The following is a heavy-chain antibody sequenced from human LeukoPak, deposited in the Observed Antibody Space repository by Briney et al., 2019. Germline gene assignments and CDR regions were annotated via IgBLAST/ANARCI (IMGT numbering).Heavy chain of an antibody. V-gene: IGHV4-34*12. D-gene: IGHD5-12*01. CDR2: IFYSGST. CDR3: ARRNGQDIVATFRRRYYFDY. Sequence: SETLSLTCAVYGGSFSGYYWSWIRQPPGKGLEWIGNIFYSGSTYYSPSLKSRVTISLDTSKNQFSLKLSSVTAADTAVYYCARRNGQDIVATFRRRYYFDYWGQGTLVTVSS. CDR1: GGSFSGYY. J-gene: IGHJ4*02.